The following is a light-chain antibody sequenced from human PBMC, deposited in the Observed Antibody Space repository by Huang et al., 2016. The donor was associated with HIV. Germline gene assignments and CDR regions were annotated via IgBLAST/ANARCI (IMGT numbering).Light chain of an antibody. CDR1: QSLSTN. CDR3: QQYDDWPPVT. V-gene: IGKV3-15*01. Sequence: VMTQSPDTLSVSPGEGATLLCRASQSLSTNLAWYQQKHGQPPRLLIYGASTRATGVPARFSGSGSGTDFTLTISSLQPEDFAVYYCQQYDDWPPVTFGPGTKVDLK. J-gene: IGKJ3*01. CDR2: GAS.